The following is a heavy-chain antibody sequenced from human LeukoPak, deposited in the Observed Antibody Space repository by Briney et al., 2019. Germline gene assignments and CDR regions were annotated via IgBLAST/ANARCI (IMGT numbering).Heavy chain of an antibody. CDR1: GGSISSGSYY. D-gene: IGHD3-22*01. CDR2: IYTSGST. J-gene: IGHJ3*02. Sequence: SQTLSLTCTVSGGSISSGSYYWSWIRQPAGKGLEWIGRIYTSGSTNYNPSLKSRVTMSVDTSKNQFSLKLSSVTAADTAVYYCARDLGSGYSPNDAFDIWGQGTMVTVSS. V-gene: IGHV4-61*02. CDR3: ARDLGSGYSPNDAFDI.